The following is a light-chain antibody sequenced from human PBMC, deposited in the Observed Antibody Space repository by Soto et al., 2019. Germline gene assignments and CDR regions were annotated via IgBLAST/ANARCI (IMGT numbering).Light chain of an antibody. J-gene: IGLJ2*01. Sequence: QAVVTQEPSLTVSPGGTVTLTCGSSTGAVTSGHYPYWFQQKPGQAPRTLIYDTSNKHSWTPARFSGSLLGGKAALTLSGAQPEDEAEYYCLLSYRGAGVVFGGGTKVTVL. CDR1: TGAVTSGHY. CDR2: DTS. V-gene: IGLV7-46*01. CDR3: LLSYRGAGVV.